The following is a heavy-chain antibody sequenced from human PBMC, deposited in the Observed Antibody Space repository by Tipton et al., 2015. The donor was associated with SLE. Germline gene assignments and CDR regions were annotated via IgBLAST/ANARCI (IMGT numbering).Heavy chain of an antibody. Sequence: LRLSCTVSDGSIRSTNYYWGWIRQSPGKGLEWIGEINQSGSTKYNPTLRSRVTISVDTSKNQLSLKVSSVTAADAAVYYCAKSRRERSSHYYYYMDVWGKGTMVTVSS. J-gene: IGHJ6*03. V-gene: IGHV4-39*07. CDR2: INQSGST. CDR1: DGSIRSTNYY. CDR3: AKSRRERSSHYYYYMDV. D-gene: IGHD1-26*01.